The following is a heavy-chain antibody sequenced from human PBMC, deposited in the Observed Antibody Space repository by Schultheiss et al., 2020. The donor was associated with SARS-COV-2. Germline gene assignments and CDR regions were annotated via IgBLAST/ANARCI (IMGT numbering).Heavy chain of an antibody. V-gene: IGHV1-2*06. J-gene: IGHJ4*02. CDR1: GYTFTGYY. Sequence: ASVKVSCKASGYTFTGYYIHWVRQAPGQGLEWMGRINPNSGGTNYAQKFQGRVTMTRDTSISTAYMELSSLRSEDTAVYYCATGLVVAATLFDYWGQGTLVTVSS. CDR2: INPNSGGT. D-gene: IGHD2-15*01. CDR3: ATGLVVAATLFDY.